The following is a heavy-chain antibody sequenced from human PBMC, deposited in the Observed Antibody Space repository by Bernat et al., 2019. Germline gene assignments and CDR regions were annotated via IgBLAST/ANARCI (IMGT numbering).Heavy chain of an antibody. CDR2: INAGNGNT. Sequence: QVQLVQSGAEVKKPGASVKVSCKASGYTFTSYAMHWVRQAPGQRLEWMGWINAGNGNTKYSQKFQGRVTITRDTSASTAYMELSSLRSEDTAVYYCARDAPTLGYCSSTSCPIDYWGQGTLVTVSS. J-gene: IGHJ4*02. CDR1: GYTFTSYA. CDR3: ARDAPTLGYCSSTSCPIDY. D-gene: IGHD2-2*01. V-gene: IGHV1-3*01.